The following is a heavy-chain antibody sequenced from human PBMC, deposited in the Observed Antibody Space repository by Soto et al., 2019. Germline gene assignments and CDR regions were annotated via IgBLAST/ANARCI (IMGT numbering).Heavy chain of an antibody. CDR2: ITSDGGST. Sequence: GGSVRLSCSASGFTFSSYLMHWVRQAPGKGLEYVSAITSDGGSTYYADSVKGRFTISRDNSKNTLYLQMSSLRVEDTSVYYCVKRRSSGYYDCWGQGT. CDR1: GFTFSSYL. D-gene: IGHD6-19*01. CDR3: VKRRSSGYYDC. J-gene: IGHJ4*02. V-gene: IGHV3-64D*06.